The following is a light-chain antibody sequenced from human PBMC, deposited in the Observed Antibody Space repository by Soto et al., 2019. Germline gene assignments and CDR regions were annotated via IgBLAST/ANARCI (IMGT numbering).Light chain of an antibody. J-gene: IGLJ1*01. Sequence: QSALTEPASVSGSPGQSITISCTGTSSDVGAYNYVSWYQQHPGKAPKFMIYEVSNRPSGVSNRFSGSKSGNTASLTISGLQAEDEADYYGSSYTGSSTLVFGTGTKVTVL. CDR1: SSDVGAYNY. CDR3: SSYTGSSTLV. CDR2: EVS. V-gene: IGLV2-14*01.